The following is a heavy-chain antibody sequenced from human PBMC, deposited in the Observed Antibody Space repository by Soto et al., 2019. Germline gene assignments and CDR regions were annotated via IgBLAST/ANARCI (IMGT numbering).Heavy chain of an antibody. CDR3: ARVVESVAMAPLY. Sequence: SESLCLTCTVAGGSISSYYCSWIRQPPGKGLEWIGYIYYSGSPNYDPSLKSRVTISVDTSKNQFSLKLSSVTAADTAVYCCARVVESVAMAPLYWGQGTLVTLS. CDR2: IYYSGSP. D-gene: IGHD2-15*01. CDR1: GGSISSYY. V-gene: IGHV4-59*01. J-gene: IGHJ4*02.